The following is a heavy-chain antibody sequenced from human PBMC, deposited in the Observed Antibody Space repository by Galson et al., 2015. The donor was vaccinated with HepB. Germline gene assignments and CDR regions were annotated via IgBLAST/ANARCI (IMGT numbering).Heavy chain of an antibody. J-gene: IGHJ4*02. CDR2: IDWDDDK. CDR3: ARIGYDYVWGSYRSYYFDY. CDR1: GFSLSTSGMC. Sequence: PALVKPTQTLTLTCTFSGFSLSTSGMCVSWIRQPPGKALEWLALIDWDDDKYYSTSLETRLTISNDTSKNQVVLTMTNMDPVDTATYYCARIGYDYVWGSYRSYYFDYWGQGTLVTVSS. D-gene: IGHD3-16*02. V-gene: IGHV2-70*01.